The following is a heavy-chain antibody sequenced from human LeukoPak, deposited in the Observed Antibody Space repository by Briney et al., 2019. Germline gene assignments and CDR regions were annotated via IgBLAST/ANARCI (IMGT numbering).Heavy chain of an antibody. CDR3: ASLLVPGRFDP. CDR1: GDSISSSTYY. D-gene: IGHD2-2*01. CDR2: IYSSGYT. Sequence: SETLSLTCTVSGDSISSSTYYWGWIRQPPGKGLEWIGTIYSSGYTYSNPSLKSRVTISVDTSKNQFSLKLNSVTAADTAVYYCASLLVPGRFDPWGQGTLVTVSS. J-gene: IGHJ5*02. V-gene: IGHV4-39*01.